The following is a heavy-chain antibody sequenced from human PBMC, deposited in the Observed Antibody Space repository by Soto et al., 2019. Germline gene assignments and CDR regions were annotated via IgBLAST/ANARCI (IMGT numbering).Heavy chain of an antibody. D-gene: IGHD3-10*01. Sequence: ASVKVSCKASGYTFTNYYMHWVRQAPGQGLEWMGIIYPSGGSTRNAQKFQGRVTMTRDTYTSTVYMELSSLRSEDTAVYYCARDFSGPLDYWGRVTLRTASS. V-gene: IGHV1-46*01. CDR1: GYTFTNYY. CDR3: ARDFSGPLDY. J-gene: IGHJ4*02. CDR2: IYPSGGST.